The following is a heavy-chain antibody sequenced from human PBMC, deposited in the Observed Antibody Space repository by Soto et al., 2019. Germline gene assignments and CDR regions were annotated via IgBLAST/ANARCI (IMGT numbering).Heavy chain of an antibody. D-gene: IGHD2-2*01. CDR3: ARARFCTSTSCYRYFDF. CDR1: GGSISSSS. Sequence: SETLSLTCTVSGGSISSSSWSWIRQPPGRGLEWIGYIYNNGRTDYNPSLKSRVTISVDTSKNHFSLKLSSVTPADTAVYYCARARFCTSTSCYRYFDFWGQGTLVTVSS. V-gene: IGHV4-59*01. J-gene: IGHJ4*02. CDR2: IYNNGRT.